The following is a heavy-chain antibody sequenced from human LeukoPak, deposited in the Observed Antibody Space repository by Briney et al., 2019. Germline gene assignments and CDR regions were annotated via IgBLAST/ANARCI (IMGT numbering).Heavy chain of an antibody. CDR2: INTDGSIT. D-gene: IGHD3-22*01. V-gene: IGHV3-74*01. Sequence: PGGSLRLSCVASGFTFSNYWMHWVRQTPGKGLVWLSRINTDGSITHYADSVKGRFTISRDNSKNTLNLQMNSLRAEDTAVYYCAKKGTSGYYSASDYWGQGTLVTVSS. J-gene: IGHJ4*02. CDR3: AKKGTSGYYSASDY. CDR1: GFTFSNYW.